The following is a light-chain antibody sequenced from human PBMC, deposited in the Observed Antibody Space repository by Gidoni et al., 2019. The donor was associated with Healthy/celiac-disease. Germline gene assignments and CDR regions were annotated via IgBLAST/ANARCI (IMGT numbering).Light chain of an antibody. J-gene: IGLJ2*01. V-gene: IGLV2-14*01. CDR1: SSDVGCYNY. CDR3: SSNTSSSVV. CDR2: EVS. Sequence: QSALTQPASVSVSPGQSITISCTGTSSDVGCYNYVSCYQQHPGKAPKLMIYEVSNRPSGVSNRFSGSKSGNTASLTISGLEAEDEADYYCSSNTSSSVVFGGGTKLTVL.